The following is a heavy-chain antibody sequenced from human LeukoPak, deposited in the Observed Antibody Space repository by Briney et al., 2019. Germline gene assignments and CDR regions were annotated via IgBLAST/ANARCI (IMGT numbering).Heavy chain of an antibody. CDR3: ATDGDRITMVRGVGGY. CDR1: GYTFTSYG. Sequence: GASVKVSCKASGYTFTSYGISWVRQAPGQGLEWMGRISAYNGNTNYAQKFQGRVTMTEDTSTDTAYMELSSLRSEDTAVYYCATDGDRITMVRGVGGYWGQGTLVTVSS. D-gene: IGHD3-10*01. J-gene: IGHJ4*02. CDR2: ISAYNGNT. V-gene: IGHV1-18*01.